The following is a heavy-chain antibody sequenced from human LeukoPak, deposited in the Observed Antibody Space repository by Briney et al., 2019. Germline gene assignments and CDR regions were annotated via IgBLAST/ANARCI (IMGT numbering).Heavy chain of an antibody. CDR3: ARSGFARGMDV. CDR2: IYAGDSDT. D-gene: IGHD3-10*01. V-gene: IGHV5-51*01. Sequence: GESLKISCKASGYRFTNFWIAWVRQMPGKGLEWMGNIYAGDSDTRYSPSLQGQVTMSVDKSSSTAYLQWTSLKASDTAMYYCARSGFARGMDVWGKGTTVTVAS. J-gene: IGHJ6*04. CDR1: GYRFTNFW.